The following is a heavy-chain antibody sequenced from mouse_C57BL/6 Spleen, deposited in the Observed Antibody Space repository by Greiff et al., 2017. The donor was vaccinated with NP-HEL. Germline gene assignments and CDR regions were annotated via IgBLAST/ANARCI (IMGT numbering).Heavy chain of an antibody. CDR1: GYTFTSYW. CDR2: IDPSDSYT. J-gene: IGHJ4*01. CDR3: ARGLGRGYAMDY. V-gene: IGHV1-50*01. Sequence: QVQLQQPGAELVKPGASVKLSCKASGYTFTSYWMQWVKQRPGQGLEWIGEIDPSDSYTNDNQKFKGKATLTVDTSSSTAYMQLSSLTSEDSAVYCCARGLGRGYAMDYWGQGTSVTVSS.